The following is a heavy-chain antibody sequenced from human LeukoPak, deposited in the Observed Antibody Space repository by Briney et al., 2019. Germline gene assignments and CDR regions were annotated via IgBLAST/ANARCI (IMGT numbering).Heavy chain of an antibody. CDR1: GYTFTSYG. CDR3: ATRGLLGYCSSTSCYSDDYYYYGMDV. Sequence: ASVKVSCKASGYTFTSYGISWVRQAPGQGLEWMGWISAYNGNTNYAQKLQGRVTMTTDTSTSTAYMELRSLRSGDTAVYYCATRGLLGYCSSTSCYSDDYYYYGMDVWGQGTTVTVSS. J-gene: IGHJ6*02. CDR2: ISAYNGNT. V-gene: IGHV1-18*01. D-gene: IGHD2-2*02.